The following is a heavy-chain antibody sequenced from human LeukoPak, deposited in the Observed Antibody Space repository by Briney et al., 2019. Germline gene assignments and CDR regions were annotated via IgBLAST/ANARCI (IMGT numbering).Heavy chain of an antibody. J-gene: IGHJ4*02. V-gene: IGHV3-21*01. CDR1: GFTFSSYT. CDR2: ISSSSTYI. Sequence: GGSLRLSCAASGFTFSSYTMNWVRQAPGKGLEWVSSISSSSTYINYADSVKGRFTISRDNAKNSLYLQMNSLRAEDTAVYYCARDRRPGYFDYWGQGTLVTVSS. D-gene: IGHD3-10*01. CDR3: ARDRRPGYFDY.